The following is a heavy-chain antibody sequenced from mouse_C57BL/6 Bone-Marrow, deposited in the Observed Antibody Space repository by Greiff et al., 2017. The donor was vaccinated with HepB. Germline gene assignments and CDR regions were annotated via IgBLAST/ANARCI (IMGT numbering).Heavy chain of an antibody. D-gene: IGHD1-1*01. CDR1: GYTFTSYD. CDR3: ARTPGLLLRRGDYAMDY. Sequence: QVQLQQSGPELVKPGASVKLSCKASGYTFTSYDLNWVTQRPGQGLEWIGWIYPRDGRTKYNEKFKGKATLTVDTSSSTAYMELHSLTSEDSAVYFCARTPGLLLRRGDYAMDYWGQGTSVTVAS. V-gene: IGHV1-85*01. J-gene: IGHJ4*01. CDR2: IYPRDGRT.